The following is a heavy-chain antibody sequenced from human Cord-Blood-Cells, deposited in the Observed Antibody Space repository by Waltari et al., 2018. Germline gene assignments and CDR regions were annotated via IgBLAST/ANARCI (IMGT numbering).Heavy chain of an antibody. D-gene: IGHD6-19*01. V-gene: IGHV4-34*01. J-gene: IGHJ6*03. CDR2: INHSGST. CDR3: ARLGGSSGWYYYYYYMDV. CDR1: RGSVSGYY. Sequence: QVQLPQWGAGLLKPSETLSLTCAVYRGSVSGYYWSWIRHPPRQGLEWIGEINHSGSTNYNPSLKSRVTISVDTSKNQFSLKLSSVTAADTAVYYCARLGGSSGWYYYYYYMDVWGKGTTVTVSS.